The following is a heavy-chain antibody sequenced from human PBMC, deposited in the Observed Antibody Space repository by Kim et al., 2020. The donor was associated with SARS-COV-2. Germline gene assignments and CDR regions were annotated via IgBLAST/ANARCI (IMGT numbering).Heavy chain of an antibody. D-gene: IGHD3-10*01. CDR1: GGSISSGDYY. Sequence: SETLSLTCTVSGGSISSGDYYWSWIRQPPGKGLEWIGYIYYSGSTYYNPSLKSRVTISVDTSKNQFSLKLSSVTAADTAVYYCARCSTYYYGSGSYYFDYWGQGTLVTVSS. J-gene: IGHJ4*02. V-gene: IGHV4-30-4*01. CDR3: ARCSTYYYGSGSYYFDY. CDR2: IYYSGST.